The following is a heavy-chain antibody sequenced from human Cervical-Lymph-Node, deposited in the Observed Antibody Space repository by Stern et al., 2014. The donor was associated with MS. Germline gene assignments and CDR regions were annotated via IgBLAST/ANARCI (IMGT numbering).Heavy chain of an antibody. V-gene: IGHV3-48*01. CDR1: GFTFRSYG. CDR2: ISSSSSNI. D-gene: IGHD4-17*01. CDR3: ARDDVPMYGDNDAFDV. Sequence: EVQLVESGGGLVQPGGSLRLSCAASGFTFRSYGMNWVRQAPGTGLEWVSYISSSSSNIYYADSVKGRFTISRDNAKKSLFLQMNSLRAEDTAVYYCARDDVPMYGDNDAFDVWGQGTMVTVSS. J-gene: IGHJ3*01.